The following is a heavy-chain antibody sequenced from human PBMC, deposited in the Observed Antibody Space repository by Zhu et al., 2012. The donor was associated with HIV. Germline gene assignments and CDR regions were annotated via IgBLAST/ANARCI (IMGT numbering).Heavy chain of an antibody. CDR1: GGSISSSSYY. V-gene: IGHV4-39*01. Sequence: QVQLQESGPGLVKPSETLSLTCTVSGGSISSSSYYWGWIRQPPGKGLEWIGSIHYSGNTYYNPSLKSRVTISVDTSKNQFSLKLSSVTAADTAVYYCARRGDHDLLTGHYPGWFDPWGQGTLVTVSS. CDR2: IHYSGNT. D-gene: IGHD3-9*01. J-gene: IGHJ5*02. CDR3: ARRGDHDLLTGHYPGWFDP.